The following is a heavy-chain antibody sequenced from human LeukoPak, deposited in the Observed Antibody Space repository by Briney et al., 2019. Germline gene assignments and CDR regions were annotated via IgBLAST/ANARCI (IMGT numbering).Heavy chain of an antibody. CDR3: ASGSYYDSSDYYYFRK. D-gene: IGHD3-22*01. CDR1: GNSISNYA. CDR2: INPSSGDT. J-gene: IGHJ4*02. Sequence: ASVKVSCKASGNSISNYAVSWVRQAPGQGFEWMGRINPSSGDTNYAQKFQGRVIMTRDTSISTAYMELSRLRSDDTAVYYCASGSYYDSSDYYYFRKWGQGTLVTVSS. V-gene: IGHV1-2*06.